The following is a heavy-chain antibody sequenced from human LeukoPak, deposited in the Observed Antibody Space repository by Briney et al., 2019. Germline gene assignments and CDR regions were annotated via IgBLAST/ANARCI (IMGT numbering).Heavy chain of an antibody. CDR3: TTAAGYNYGQY. CDR1: GLTVSSNY. V-gene: IGHV3-53*01. Sequence: GGSLRLSCAASGLTVSSNYMNWVRQAPGKGLEWVSALYIGGNTYYADSVRGRFTISKDNSKNTLYLQMNSLRAEDTAIYYCTTAAGYNYGQYWGQGTLVTVSS. D-gene: IGHD5-18*01. J-gene: IGHJ4*02. CDR2: LYIGGNT.